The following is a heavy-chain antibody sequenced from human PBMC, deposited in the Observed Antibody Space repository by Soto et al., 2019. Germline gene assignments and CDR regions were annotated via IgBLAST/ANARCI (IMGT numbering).Heavy chain of an antibody. CDR2: IYFSGFT. Sequence: QVQPRESGPGVVKPSETLSLTCSVSGASVDRDTSYWIWSRQTPGKGLEWIGYIYFSGFTDYNPSLKSRATISVDASRNQFSLTLDPVTAADTAVYYCSRRRGPGLFYGTDVWGQGTTVTVSS. V-gene: IGHV4-61*01. CDR1: GASVDRDTSY. J-gene: IGHJ6*02. CDR3: SRRRGPGLFYGTDV.